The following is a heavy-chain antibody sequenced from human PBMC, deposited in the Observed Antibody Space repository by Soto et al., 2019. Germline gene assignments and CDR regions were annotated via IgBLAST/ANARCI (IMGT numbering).Heavy chain of an antibody. CDR1: GFTFSSYA. CDR2: ISGSGGST. Sequence: GGSLRLSCAASGFTFSSYAMSWVRQAPGKGLEWVSAISGSGGSTYYADSVKGRFTISRDNSKNTLYLQMNSLRAEDTAVYYCAKDLAPLGLTGYYRPWFDPWGQGTLVTVSS. J-gene: IGHJ5*02. D-gene: IGHD3-9*01. CDR3: AKDLAPLGLTGYYRPWFDP. V-gene: IGHV3-23*01.